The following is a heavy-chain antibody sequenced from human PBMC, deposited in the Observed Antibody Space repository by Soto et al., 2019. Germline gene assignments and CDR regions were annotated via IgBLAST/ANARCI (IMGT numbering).Heavy chain of an antibody. CDR2: MNPNSGNT. V-gene: IGHV1-8*01. CDR3: ASSNVRLPYYFDY. J-gene: IGHJ4*02. Sequence: ASVKVSCKASGYTFTSYDINWVRQATGQGLEWMGWMNPNSGNTGYAQKFQGRVTMTRNTSISTAYMELSSLRAEDTAVYYCASSNVRLPYYFDYRGQGTLVTVSS. D-gene: IGHD6-25*01. CDR1: GYTFTSYD.